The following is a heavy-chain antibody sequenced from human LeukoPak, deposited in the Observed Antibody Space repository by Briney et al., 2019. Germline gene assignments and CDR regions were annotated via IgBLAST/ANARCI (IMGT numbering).Heavy chain of an antibody. CDR3: ARGGRDYGDDDY. V-gene: IGHV3-30*03. Sequence: GGSLRLSCAASGFTFSSYGMHWVRQAPGKGLEWVAVISYDGSNKYYADSVKGRFTISRDNSKNTLYLQMNSLRAEDTAVYYCARGGRDYGDDDYWGQGTLVTVSS. CDR1: GFTFSSYG. J-gene: IGHJ4*02. CDR2: ISYDGSNK. D-gene: IGHD4-17*01.